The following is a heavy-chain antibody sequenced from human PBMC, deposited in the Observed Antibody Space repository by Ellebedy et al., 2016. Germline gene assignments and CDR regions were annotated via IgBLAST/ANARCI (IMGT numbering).Heavy chain of an antibody. Sequence: GESLKISXTASGFNFNTFFMSWVRQAPGKGLEWVSTISAGSDTTRLADSVKGRFTISRDNSKNTLYMQMNRLRAEDTAVYYCRQGHYANYWGQGTLVTVSS. J-gene: IGHJ4*02. D-gene: IGHD4-17*01. CDR2: ISAGSDTT. CDR1: GFNFNTFF. V-gene: IGHV3-23*01. CDR3: RQGHYANY.